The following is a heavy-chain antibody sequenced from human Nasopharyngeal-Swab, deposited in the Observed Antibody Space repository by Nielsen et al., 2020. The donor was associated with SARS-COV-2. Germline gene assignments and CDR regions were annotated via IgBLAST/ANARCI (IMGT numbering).Heavy chain of an antibody. V-gene: IGHV4-39*02. CDR3: ARDYYGSGSYDFLGLYYYGMDV. J-gene: IGHJ6*02. CDR1: GGSISSSSYY. D-gene: IGHD3-10*01. Sequence: GSLRLSCTVSGGSISSSSYYWGWIRQPPGKGLEWIGSIYYSGSTYYNPSLKSRVTISVDTSKNQFSLKLSSVTAADTAVYYCARDYYGSGSYDFLGLYYYGMDVWGQGTTVTSP. CDR2: IYYSGST.